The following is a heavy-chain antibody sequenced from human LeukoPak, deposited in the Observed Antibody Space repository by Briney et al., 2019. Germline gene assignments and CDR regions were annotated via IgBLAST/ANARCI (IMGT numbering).Heavy chain of an antibody. CDR1: GFTFDDYA. CDR3: ARDSGSSDYFDY. J-gene: IGHJ4*02. CDR2: ISWNSGSI. Sequence: GRSLRLSCAASGFTFDDYAMHWVRQAPGKGLEWVSGISWNSGSIGYADSVKGRFTISRDNSKNTLYLQMNSLRAEDTAVYYCARDSGSSDYFDYWGQGTLVTVSS. V-gene: IGHV3-9*01. D-gene: IGHD2-2*01.